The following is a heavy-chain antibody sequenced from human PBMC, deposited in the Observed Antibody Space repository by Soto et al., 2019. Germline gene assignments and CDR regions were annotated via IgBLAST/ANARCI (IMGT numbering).Heavy chain of an antibody. D-gene: IGHD3-10*01. J-gene: IGHJ1*01. V-gene: IGHV4-59*12. CDR3: ARDLVRGLYPEYFQY. CDR2: IFYSGST. CDR1: GGSIISYY. Sequence: SETMSLTCTVSGGSIISYYGSWIRQHQGKGLEWIGYIFYSGSTNYNPSLKSRVTISVDTSKNQFSLKLSSVTAEDTAVYYCARDLVRGLYPEYFQYWGQGTLVTVS.